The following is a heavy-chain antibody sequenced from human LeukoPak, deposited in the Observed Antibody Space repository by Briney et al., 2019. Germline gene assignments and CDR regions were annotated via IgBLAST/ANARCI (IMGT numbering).Heavy chain of an antibody. D-gene: IGHD3-10*01. CDR1: GGSISSSSYY. CDR3: ARLVGSGSYYSPLDY. V-gene: IGHV4-39*07. J-gene: IGHJ4*02. CDR2: IYYSGST. Sequence: SETLSLTCTVSGGSISSSSYYWGWIRQPPGKGLEWIGSIYYSGSTYYNPSLKSRVTISVDTSKNQFSLKLSSVTAADTAVYYCARLVGSGSYYSPLDYWGQGTLVTVSS.